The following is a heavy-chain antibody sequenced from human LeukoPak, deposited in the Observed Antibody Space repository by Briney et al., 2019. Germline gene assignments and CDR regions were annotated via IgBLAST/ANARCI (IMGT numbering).Heavy chain of an antibody. D-gene: IGHD1-26*01. CDR2: IYYSGST. CDR1: GGSISSGDYY. Sequence: SETLSLTCTVSGGSISSGDYYWSWIRQPPGKGLEWIGYIYYSGSTYYNPSLKSRVTISVDTSKNQFSLKLSSVTAADTAVYYCAREWELDPVLDYWGQGTLVTVSS. J-gene: IGHJ4*02. CDR3: AREWELDPVLDY. V-gene: IGHV4-30-4*01.